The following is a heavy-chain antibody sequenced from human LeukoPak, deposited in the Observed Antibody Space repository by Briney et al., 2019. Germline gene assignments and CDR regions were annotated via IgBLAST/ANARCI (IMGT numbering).Heavy chain of an antibody. CDR1: GFTFNNYG. J-gene: IGHJ4*02. CDR3: AKDYYDSSGLPLR. CDR2: ISGSGGST. V-gene: IGHV3-23*01. Sequence: GGSLRLSCAASGFTFNNYGMTWVRQAPGKGLEWVSAISGSGGSTYYADSVKGRFTISRDNSKNTLYLQMNSLRAEDTAVYYCAKDYYDSSGLPLRWGQGTLVTVSS. D-gene: IGHD3-22*01.